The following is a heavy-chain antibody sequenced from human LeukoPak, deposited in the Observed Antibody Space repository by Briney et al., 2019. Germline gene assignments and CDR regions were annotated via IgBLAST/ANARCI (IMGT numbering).Heavy chain of an antibody. CDR1: GFTFSSYG. J-gene: IGHJ4*02. CDR3: PRDGRVQQLGDY. D-gene: IGHD6-13*01. Sequence: PGRSLRLSCAASGFTFSSYGMHWVRQAPGKGLEWVAVIWYDGSNKYYADSVKGRFTISRDNSKNTLYLQMNSLRAEDTAVYYCPRDGRVQQLGDYWGQGTLVTVSS. V-gene: IGHV3-30*19. CDR2: IWYDGSNK.